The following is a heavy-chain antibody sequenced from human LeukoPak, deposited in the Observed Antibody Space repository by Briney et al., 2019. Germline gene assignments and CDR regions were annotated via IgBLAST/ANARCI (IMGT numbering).Heavy chain of an antibody. V-gene: IGHV4-34*01. D-gene: IGHD6-19*01. J-gene: IGHJ4*02. CDR3: ARSGRQQWLVRRRYYFDY. CDR1: GGSFSGYY. CDR2: INHSGST. Sequence: PSETLSLTCAVYGGSFSGYYWSWIRQPPGKGLEWIGEINHSGSTNYNPSPKSRVTISVDTSKNQFSLKLSSVTAADTAVYYCARSGRQQWLVRRRYYFDYWGQGTLVTVSS.